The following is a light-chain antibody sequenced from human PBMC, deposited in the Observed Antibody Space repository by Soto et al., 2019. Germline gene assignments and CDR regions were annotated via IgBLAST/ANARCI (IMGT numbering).Light chain of an antibody. CDR3: QQYNNYWT. J-gene: IGKJ1*01. V-gene: IGKV1-5*03. CDR1: QSMSSW. CDR2: KAS. Sequence: DIQMTQSPSTLSASVGDTVTITCRASQSMSSWLAWYQQKPGKAPKLLIYKASSLESGVPSRFSGSGSATEFTLTISSLQPDDFATYYCQQYNNYWTFGQGDQGGYQ.